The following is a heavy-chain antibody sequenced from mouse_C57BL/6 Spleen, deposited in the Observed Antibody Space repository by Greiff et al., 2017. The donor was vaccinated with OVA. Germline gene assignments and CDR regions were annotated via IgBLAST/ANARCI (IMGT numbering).Heavy chain of an antibody. Sequence: VQLKQSGPELVKPGASVKLSCKASGYTFTSYDINWVKQRPGQGLEWIGWIYPRDGSTKYNEKFKGKATLTVDTSSSTAYMELHSLKSEDSAVYFCARRKIYYYGSSYEDYFDYWGQGTTLTVSS. J-gene: IGHJ2*01. D-gene: IGHD1-1*01. CDR1: GYTFTSYD. V-gene: IGHV1-85*01. CDR2: IYPRDGST. CDR3: ARRKIYYYGSSYEDYFDY.